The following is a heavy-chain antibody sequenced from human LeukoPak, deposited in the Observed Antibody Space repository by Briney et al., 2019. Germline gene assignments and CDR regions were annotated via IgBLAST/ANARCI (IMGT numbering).Heavy chain of an antibody. CDR2: IIPIFGTA. CDR1: GGTFSSYA. V-gene: IGHV1-69*13. D-gene: IGHD6-19*01. Sequence: GASVKVSCKASGGTFSSYAISWVRQAPGQGLEWMGGIIPIFGTANYAQKFQGRVTITADESTSTAYIELSSLRSEDTAVYYCARVFTAVAEVLGAFDIWGQGTMVTVSS. J-gene: IGHJ3*02. CDR3: ARVFTAVAEVLGAFDI.